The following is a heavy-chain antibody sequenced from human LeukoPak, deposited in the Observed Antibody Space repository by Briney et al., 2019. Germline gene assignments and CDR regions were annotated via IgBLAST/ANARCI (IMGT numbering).Heavy chain of an antibody. Sequence: PSETLSLTCAVYGGSFSGYYWSWIRQPPGKGLEWIGEINHSGSTNYNPSLKSRVTISVDTSKNQFSLKQSSVTAADTAVYYCARLGYDSFRAYGMDVWGQGTTVTVSS. CDR1: GGSFSGYY. CDR3: ARLGYDSFRAYGMDV. V-gene: IGHV4-34*01. D-gene: IGHD5-12*01. CDR2: INHSGST. J-gene: IGHJ6*02.